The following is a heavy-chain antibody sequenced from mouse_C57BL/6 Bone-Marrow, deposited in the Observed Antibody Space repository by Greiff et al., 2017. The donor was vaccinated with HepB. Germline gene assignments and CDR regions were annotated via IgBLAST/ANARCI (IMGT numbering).Heavy chain of an antibody. D-gene: IGHD2-14*01. CDR1: GYTFTSYW. CDR3: ARWGTDF. CDR2: IDPSDSET. V-gene: IGHV1-52*01. J-gene: IGHJ4*01. Sequence: QVQLQQPGAELVRPGSSVKLSCKASGYTFTSYWMHWVKQRPIQGLEWIGNIDPSDSETHYNQKFKDKATLTVDKSSSTAYLKLSRLSSEACAVYYCARWGTDFRGQGSSVTVSS.